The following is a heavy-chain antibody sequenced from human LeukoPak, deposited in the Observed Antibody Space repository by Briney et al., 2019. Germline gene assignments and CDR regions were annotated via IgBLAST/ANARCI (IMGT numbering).Heavy chain of an antibody. CDR1: GFTFSSYA. CDR2: VSYSGST. V-gene: IGHV4-59*01. CDR3: ARGRYSWNYGVVFDY. D-gene: IGHD1-26*01. Sequence: PGGSLRLSCAASGFTFSSYAMGWIRQPPGKGLEWIGHVSYSGSTNYNPSLRGRITMSVDTSKNQFSLKLSSVTAADTAVYYCARGRYSWNYGVVFDYWGQGTLVTVSS. J-gene: IGHJ4*02.